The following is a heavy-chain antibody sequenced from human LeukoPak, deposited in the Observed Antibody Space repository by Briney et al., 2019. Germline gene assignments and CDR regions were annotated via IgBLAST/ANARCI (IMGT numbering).Heavy chain of an antibody. V-gene: IGHV4-34*01. CDR1: GGSISSYY. J-gene: IGHJ4*02. CDR3: ARGGYSSGWPPKYYFDY. Sequence: PSETLSLTCTVSGGSISSYYWSWIRQPPGKGLEWIGEINHSGSTNYNPSLKSRVTISVDTSKNQFSLKLSSVTAADTAVYYCARGGYSSGWPPKYYFDYWGQGTLVTVSS. D-gene: IGHD6-19*01. CDR2: INHSGST.